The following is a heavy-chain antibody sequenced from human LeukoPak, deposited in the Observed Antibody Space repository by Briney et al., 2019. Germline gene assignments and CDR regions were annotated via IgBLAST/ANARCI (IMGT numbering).Heavy chain of an antibody. CDR1: GGSINSGDYY. J-gene: IGHJ5*02. V-gene: IGHV4-61*02. CDR3: PKEVVVVVLGDESLP. CDR2: IYASGST. D-gene: IGHD2-15*01. Sequence: SQTLCLTCTVSGGSINSGDYYWSWIRPPAGKGLEWFGRIYASGSTNYNPSLKSRLTISIDTTRTQFSLMWTSVAPGERVVFYGPKEVVVVVLGDESLPRGQRNPVTVSS.